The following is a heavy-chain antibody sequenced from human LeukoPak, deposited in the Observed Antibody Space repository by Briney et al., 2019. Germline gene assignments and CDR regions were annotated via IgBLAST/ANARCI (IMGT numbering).Heavy chain of an antibody. J-gene: IGHJ4*02. CDR2: ISSSSSTI. CDR3: AREVLDVVEPATNTVDY. V-gene: IGHV3-48*04. D-gene: IGHD2-2*01. CDR1: GFTFSSYS. Sequence: GGSLRLSCAASGFTFSSYSMNWVRQAPGKGLEWVSYISSSSSTIYYADSVKGRFVVSRDNAKNLLFLQMNSLRVEDTALYFCAREVLDVVEPATNTVDYWGQGTRVTVSS.